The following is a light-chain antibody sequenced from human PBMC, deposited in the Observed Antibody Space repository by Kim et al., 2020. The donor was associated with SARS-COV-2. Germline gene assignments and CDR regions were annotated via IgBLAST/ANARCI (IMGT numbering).Light chain of an antibody. Sequence: QSALTQPRSVSGSPGQSVTISCTGTSSDFGAYNYVSWYLHHPDKAPKLIISYVTNRPSGVPDRFSGSKSGNTASLTISGLQAEDEADYYCSSYAGSFIHVFGTGTKVTVL. CDR2: YVT. V-gene: IGLV2-11*01. J-gene: IGLJ1*01. CDR3: SSYAGSFIHV. CDR1: SSDFGAYNY.